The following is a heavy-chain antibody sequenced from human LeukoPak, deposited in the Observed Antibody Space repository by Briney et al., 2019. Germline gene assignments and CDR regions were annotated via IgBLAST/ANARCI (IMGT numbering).Heavy chain of an antibody. V-gene: IGHV4-39*07. J-gene: IGHJ3*02. D-gene: IGHD3-10*01. CDR1: GGSISTSSYY. CDR2: IFYSGST. Sequence: SETLSLTCTVSGGSISTSSYYWGWVRQPPGKGLEWIGNIFYSGSTYYSPSLKSRVTISLDTSRNQFSLKLNSVTAADTAVYYCAKSNGYGLVDIWGRGTMVTVSS. CDR3: AKSNGYGLVDI.